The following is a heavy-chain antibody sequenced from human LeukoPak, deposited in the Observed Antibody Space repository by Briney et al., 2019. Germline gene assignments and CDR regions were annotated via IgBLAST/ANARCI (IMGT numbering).Heavy chain of an antibody. CDR1: GFTFRSYD. J-gene: IGHJ4*02. CDR3: ANSAGNYYGSSGYVY. D-gene: IGHD3-22*01. V-gene: IGHV3-23*01. Sequence: GGSLRLSCAASGFTFRSYDMSWVRQAPGKGLEWVSPISGSSGSTHYAHSVEGRFTISRDNPKITLYRQMNTMRAEDAAVYFCANSAGNYYGSSGYVYWDQGTRAMVSS. CDR2: ISGSSGST.